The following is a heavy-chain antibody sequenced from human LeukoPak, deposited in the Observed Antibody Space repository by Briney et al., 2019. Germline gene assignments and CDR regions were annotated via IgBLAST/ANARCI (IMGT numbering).Heavy chain of an antibody. Sequence: PGGSLRLSCAASGFTFSSYAMHWVRQAPGKGLEWVAVISYDGSNKYYADSVKGRFTISRDNSKNTLYLQMNSLRAEDTAVYYCARDQALSWTFDYWGQGTLVTVSS. CDR3: ARDQALSWTFDY. V-gene: IGHV3-30-3*01. D-gene: IGHD3-16*02. J-gene: IGHJ4*02. CDR2: ISYDGSNK. CDR1: GFTFSSYA.